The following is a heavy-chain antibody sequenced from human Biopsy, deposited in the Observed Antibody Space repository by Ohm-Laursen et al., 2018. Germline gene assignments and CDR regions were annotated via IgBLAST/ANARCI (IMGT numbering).Heavy chain of an antibody. J-gene: IGHJ6*02. Sequence: ASVKVSCKASGFTFSSSAVQWVRQARGRRLEWIGWIVVGSGHANYAQKFQERVTITRDMSTSTAYMELTSLRSEDTAVYYCAATSTPYYYYYAMDVWDQGTTITVSS. CDR2: IVVGSGHA. CDR3: AATSTPYYYYYAMDV. V-gene: IGHV1-58*01. CDR1: GFTFSSSA.